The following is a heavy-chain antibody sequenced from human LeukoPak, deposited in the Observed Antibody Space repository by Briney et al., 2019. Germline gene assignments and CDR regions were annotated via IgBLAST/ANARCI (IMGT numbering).Heavy chain of an antibody. J-gene: IGHJ4*02. CDR3: ARVPTTVTTVYFDY. D-gene: IGHD4-17*01. V-gene: IGHV3-53*01. Sequence: GGSLRLSCAASGFTVSSNYMSWVRQAPGKGLEWGSVIYSGGSTYYADSVKGRFTISRDNSKNTLYLQMHSLRAEDTAVYYCARVPTTVTTVYFDYWGQGTLVTVSS. CDR1: GFTVSSNY. CDR2: IYSGGST.